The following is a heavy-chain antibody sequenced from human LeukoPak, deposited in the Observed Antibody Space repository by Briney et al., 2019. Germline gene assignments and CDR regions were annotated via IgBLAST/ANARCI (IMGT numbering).Heavy chain of an antibody. J-gene: IGHJ4*02. V-gene: IGHV1-69*13. CDR3: ARATPGYYDSSGYYRYFDY. D-gene: IGHD3-22*01. CDR2: IIPIFGTA. Sequence: GASVKVSCKASGGTFSSYAISWVRQAPGQGLEWMGGIIPIFGTANYAQKFQGRITITADESTSTAYMELSSLRSKDTAVYYCARATPGYYDSSGYYRYFDYWGQGTLVTVSS. CDR1: GGTFSSYA.